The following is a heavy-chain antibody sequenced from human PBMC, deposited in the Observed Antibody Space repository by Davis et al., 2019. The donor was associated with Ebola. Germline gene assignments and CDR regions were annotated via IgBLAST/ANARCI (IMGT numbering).Heavy chain of an antibody. Sequence: PGGSLRLSCAASGFTVRSTYMSWVRQAPGKGLEWVSSISSSSSYIYYADSVKGRFTISRDNAKNSLYLQMNSLRAEDTAVYYCAREQTNYDILTGYYNYWDYWGQGTLVTVSS. J-gene: IGHJ4*02. CDR3: AREQTNYDILTGYYNYWDY. CDR1: GFTVRSTY. CDR2: ISSSSSYI. D-gene: IGHD3-9*01. V-gene: IGHV3-21*01.